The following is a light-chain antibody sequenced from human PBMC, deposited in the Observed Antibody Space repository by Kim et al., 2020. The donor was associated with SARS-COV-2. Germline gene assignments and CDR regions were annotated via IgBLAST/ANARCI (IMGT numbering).Light chain of an antibody. CDR3: QSYDSSLSGSRVV. Sequence: TISCTRSSTNIGAGYDVHWYKQLPGAAPKLLIYGNSNRPSGVPDRLSGSKSGTSASLAITGLQAEDEADYYCQSYDSSLSGSRVVFGGGTQLTVL. J-gene: IGLJ2*01. CDR1: STNIGAGYD. V-gene: IGLV1-40*01. CDR2: GNS.